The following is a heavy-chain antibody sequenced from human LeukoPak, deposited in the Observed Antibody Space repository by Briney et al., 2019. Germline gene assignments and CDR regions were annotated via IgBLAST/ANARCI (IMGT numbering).Heavy chain of an antibody. V-gene: IGHV4-4*02. D-gene: IGHD4-17*01. CDR3: ARDRRVYGDYLIGMDV. J-gene: IGHJ6*02. Sequence: SETLSLTCAVSGGSISSSNWWSWVRQPPGKGLEWIGEIYHSGSTNYNPSLKSRVTISVDKSKNQFSLKLSSVTAADTAVHYCARDRRVYGDYLIGMDVWGQGTTVTVSS. CDR1: GGSISSSNW. CDR2: IYHSGST.